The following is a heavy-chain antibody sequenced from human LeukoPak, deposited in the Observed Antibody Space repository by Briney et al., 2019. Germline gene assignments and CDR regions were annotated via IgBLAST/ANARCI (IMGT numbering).Heavy chain of an antibody. CDR1: GFTFSSYA. Sequence: GGSLRLSCATSGFTFSSYAMHWVRQAPGKGLEWVAVISYDGSNKYYVDSVKGRFTISRDNSKNTLYLQMNSLRAEDTAVYYCAREGSSLRYFDWLSQARYYFDYWGQGTLVTVSS. D-gene: IGHD3-9*01. CDR3: AREGSSLRYFDWLSQARYYFDY. V-gene: IGHV3-30-3*01. CDR2: ISYDGSNK. J-gene: IGHJ4*02.